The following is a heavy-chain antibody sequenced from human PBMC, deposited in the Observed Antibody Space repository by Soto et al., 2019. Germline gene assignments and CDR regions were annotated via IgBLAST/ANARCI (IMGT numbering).Heavy chain of an antibody. J-gene: IGHJ5*02. CDR1: GYTFTSYA. V-gene: IGHV1-3*01. CDR3: ARDRLLWFGELSHAGGWFDP. CDR2: INAGNGNT. D-gene: IGHD3-10*01. Sequence: ASVKVSCNASGYTFTSYATHWVRQAPGQRLEWMGWINAGNGNTKYSQKFQGRVTITRDTSASTAYMELSSLRSEDTAVYYCARDRLLWFGELSHAGGWFDPWG.